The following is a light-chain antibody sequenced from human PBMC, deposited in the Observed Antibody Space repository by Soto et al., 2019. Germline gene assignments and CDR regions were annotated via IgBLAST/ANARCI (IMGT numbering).Light chain of an antibody. V-gene: IGKV1-39*01. CDR2: AAP. CDR3: QQSYSTPLT. CDR1: QSISSY. Sequence: DIQMTQSPSSLSASVGDRVTITCRASQSISSYLNWYQQKPGKAPKLLIYAAPSLQSGVPSRFNGSGSGTDFTLTISSLQPEDFATYYCQQSYSTPLTFGGGTKVDIK. J-gene: IGKJ4*01.